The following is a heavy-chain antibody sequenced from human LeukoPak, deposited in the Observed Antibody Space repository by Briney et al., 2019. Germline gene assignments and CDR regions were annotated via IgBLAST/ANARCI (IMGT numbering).Heavy chain of an antibody. J-gene: IGHJ3*02. Sequence: SETLSLTCSVWGGSISNYHGRGMRQPPGKGLEWIGYIYYSGSTNYNPSLESRVTISLDASKNQFSLKLTSVTAADAAIYYCARLFLGGHSGWYGESAKNDAFDIWGQGTMVTVSS. D-gene: IGHD6-19*01. CDR3: ARLFLGGHSGWYGESAKNDAFDI. V-gene: IGHV4-59*08. CDR2: IYYSGST. CDR1: GGSISNYH.